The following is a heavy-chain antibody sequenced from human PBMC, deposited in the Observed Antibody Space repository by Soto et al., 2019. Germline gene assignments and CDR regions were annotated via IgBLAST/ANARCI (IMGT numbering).Heavy chain of an antibody. D-gene: IGHD4-17*01. Sequence: QLQLQESGPGLVKPSETLSLTYSVSGGSFSSSGHHWGWIRQPPGKGLEWIGGMHYSGNTYYNPSLKSRLTMSVDTSMNQFSLKLNSATAADTAVYYCARVRGMSTATKDRGLDVWGQGTTVTVSS. CDR1: GGSFSSSGHH. CDR3: ARVRGMSTATKDRGLDV. J-gene: IGHJ6*02. V-gene: IGHV4-39*01. CDR2: MHYSGNT.